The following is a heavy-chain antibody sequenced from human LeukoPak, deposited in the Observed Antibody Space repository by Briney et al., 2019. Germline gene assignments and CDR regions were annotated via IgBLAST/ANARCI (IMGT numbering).Heavy chain of an antibody. D-gene: IGHD3-3*01. J-gene: IGHJ5*02. Sequence: PSETLSLSCAVSGYSISSGYYWGWIRPPPGKGLERIGIIYHSGSTYYNPSLKSRVTISVDTSKNQFSLKLSSVTAADTAVYYCARHDLWSGYSINWFDPWGQGTLVTVSS. CDR1: GYSISSGYY. V-gene: IGHV4-38-2*01. CDR2: IYHSGST. CDR3: ARHDLWSGYSINWFDP.